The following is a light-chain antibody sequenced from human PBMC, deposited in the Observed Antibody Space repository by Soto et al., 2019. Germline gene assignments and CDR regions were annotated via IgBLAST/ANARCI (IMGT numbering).Light chain of an antibody. CDR1: SSDVGAYNF. Sequence: QSALTQPASGSGSPGQWITISCTGTSSDVGAYNFVSWYQQHPGKVPKLMIFDVSSRPSGVSDRFYGSKSGDTASLTISGLQSEYEGDYSCSSYTSSSTHVFGSGTKLTVL. J-gene: IGLJ1*01. CDR3: SSYTSSSTHV. CDR2: DVS. V-gene: IGLV2-14*03.